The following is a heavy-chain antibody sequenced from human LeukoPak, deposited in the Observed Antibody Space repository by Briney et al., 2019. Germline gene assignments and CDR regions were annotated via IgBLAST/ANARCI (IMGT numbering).Heavy chain of an antibody. V-gene: IGHV4-34*01. D-gene: IGHD6-13*01. Sequence: SETLSLTCAVYGGSFSGYYWSWIRQPPGKGLEWIGEINHSGSTNYNPSLKSRVTISVDTSKNQFSLKLSSVTAANTAVYYCASATSSSWTHLRAAANNRFDPWGQGTLVIVSS. J-gene: IGHJ5*02. CDR3: ASATSSSWTHLRAAANNRFDP. CDR1: GGSFSGYY. CDR2: INHSGST.